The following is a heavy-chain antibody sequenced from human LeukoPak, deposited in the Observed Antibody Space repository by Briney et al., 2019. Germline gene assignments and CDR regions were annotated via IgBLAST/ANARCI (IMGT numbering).Heavy chain of an antibody. CDR2: ISSSDGNSK. V-gene: IGHV3-30*18. J-gene: IGHJ4*02. D-gene: IGHD3-3*01. Sequence: PGTSLRLSCATSGFTFTCCGMHWVRQASGEGLEWVAAISSSDGNSKYYADSVKGRFTISRDNSKNTVYLQMNSLRADDTAVYYCAKWSGNRPLYYFDYWGQGTLVTVSS. CDR1: GFTFTCCG. CDR3: AKWSGNRPLYYFDY.